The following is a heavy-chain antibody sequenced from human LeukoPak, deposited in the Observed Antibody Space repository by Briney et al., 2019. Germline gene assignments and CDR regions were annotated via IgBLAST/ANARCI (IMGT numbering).Heavy chain of an antibody. D-gene: IGHD6-19*01. CDR3: ARSRAVAGTFDY. CDR1: VYTFTSYY. V-gene: IGHV1-46*01. J-gene: IGHJ4*02. Sequence: GASVKVSCKSSVYTFTSYYMHWVRQAPGQGLEWMGIINPSGGSTSYAQKFQGRVTMTRDTSTSTVYMELSSLRSEDTAVYYCARSRAVAGTFDYWGQGTLVTVSS. CDR2: INPSGGST.